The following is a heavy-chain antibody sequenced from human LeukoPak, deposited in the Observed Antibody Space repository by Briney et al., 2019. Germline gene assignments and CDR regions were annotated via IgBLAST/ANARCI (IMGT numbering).Heavy chain of an antibody. Sequence: GGSLRLSCTASGFTFSTYGMHWVRQAPGKGLEWVAVISYDGSNKYYADSVKGRFTISRDNSKNTLYLQMNSLRAEDTAVYYCAKDGEMATITGYYFDYWGQGTLVTVSS. CDR1: GFTFSTYG. CDR3: AKDGEMATITGYYFDY. V-gene: IGHV3-30*18. D-gene: IGHD5-24*01. CDR2: ISYDGSNK. J-gene: IGHJ4*02.